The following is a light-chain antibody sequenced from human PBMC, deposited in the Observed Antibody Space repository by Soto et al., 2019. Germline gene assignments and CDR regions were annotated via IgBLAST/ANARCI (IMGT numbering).Light chain of an antibody. V-gene: IGKV3-20*01. CDR2: GAS. J-gene: IGKJ1*01. CDR1: QSVSSSY. CDR3: QQYGSSPVE. Sequence: EIVLTQSPGTLSLSPGERATLSCSASQSVSSSYLAWYQQKPGQAHRLLIYGASSRATGIPDRFSGSGSGTDFTLTISRLEPEDFAVYYCQQYGSSPVEVGKGTKVEIK.